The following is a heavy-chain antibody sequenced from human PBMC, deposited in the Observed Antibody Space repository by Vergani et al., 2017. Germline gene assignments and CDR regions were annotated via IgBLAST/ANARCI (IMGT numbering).Heavy chain of an antibody. V-gene: IGHV3-23*01. CDR3: AKVAAANGVYYGGCLFSDY. D-gene: IGHD2-8*01. CDR1: GFTFSSYA. J-gene: IGHJ4*02. Sequence: EVQLLESGGGLVQPGGSLRLSCAASGFTFSSYAMSWVRQAPGKGLEWVSAISGSGGSTYYAYSVKGQFTISSYNSKNTLYLQMNMLRAEDTAVYYCAKVAAANGVYYGGCLFSDYWGQGTLVTVSS. CDR2: ISGSGGST.